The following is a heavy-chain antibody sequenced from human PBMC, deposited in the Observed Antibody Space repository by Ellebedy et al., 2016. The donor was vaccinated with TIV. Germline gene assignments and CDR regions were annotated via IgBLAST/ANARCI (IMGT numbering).Heavy chain of an antibody. CDR3: ARGPYGGISVWYFDV. D-gene: IGHD4-23*01. CDR2: INPNSGGT. CDR1: GYTFTGYY. Sequence: GGSLRLSCKASGYTFTGYYMHWVRQAPGQGLEWMGWINPNSGGTNYAQKFQGRVTMTRDTSISTAYMELNRLRSDDTAVYYCARGPYGGISVWYFDVWGRGTLVTVSS. V-gene: IGHV1-2*02. J-gene: IGHJ2*01.